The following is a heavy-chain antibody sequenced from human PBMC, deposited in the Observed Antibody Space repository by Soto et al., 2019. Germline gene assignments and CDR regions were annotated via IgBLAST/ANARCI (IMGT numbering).Heavy chain of an antibody. D-gene: IGHD7-27*01. J-gene: IGHJ4*02. V-gene: IGHV2-5*02. CDR3: AHPRNLICEYAQAGDFYY. CDR1: GFSLTTDGVG. CDR2: IYWDDDE. Sequence: QITLKESGPTLVRPTQTLTLTCSFSGFSLTTDGVGVGWVRQPPGEALEWLELIYWDDDERYSPSLKTRLTITKDPSKNQVVLIMTNTDPVDTATYFCAHPRNLICEYAQAGDFYYCGQGTPVTVSS.